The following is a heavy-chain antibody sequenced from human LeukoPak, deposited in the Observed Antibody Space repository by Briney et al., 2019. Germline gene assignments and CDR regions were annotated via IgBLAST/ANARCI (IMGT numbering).Heavy chain of an antibody. CDR2: ISSSSSYI. D-gene: IGHD2-21*01. CDR1: GFTFSSYS. V-gene: IGHV3-21*01. CDR3: ARDNIPGDYYYYGMDV. J-gene: IGHJ6*02. Sequence: GGSLRLSCAASGFTFSSYSMNWVRQAPGKGLEWVSSISSSSSYIYYADSVKGRFTISRDNAKNSLYLQMNGLRAEDTAVYYCARDNIPGDYYYYGMDVWGQGTTVTVSS.